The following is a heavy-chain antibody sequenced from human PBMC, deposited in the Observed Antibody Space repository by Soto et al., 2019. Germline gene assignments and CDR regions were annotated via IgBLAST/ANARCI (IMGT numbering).Heavy chain of an antibody. CDR1: GDTMNMNAW. J-gene: IGHJ5*02. Sequence: PSETLSLTCAFTGDTMNMNAWSPWVRQPPGKGLEWVGEIYHGGTFRYSPALESRLTISLETAETKFSLEMRSVTATDTAFYYCTVARLRLTSWLTPGCPGSRVTVSS. D-gene: IGHD3-22*01. CDR3: TVARLRLTSWLTP. V-gene: IGHV4-4*02. CDR2: IYHGGTF.